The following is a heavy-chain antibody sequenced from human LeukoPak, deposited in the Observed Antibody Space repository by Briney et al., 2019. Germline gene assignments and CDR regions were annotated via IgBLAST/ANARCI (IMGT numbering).Heavy chain of an antibody. D-gene: IGHD1-14*01. CDR3: ARDPESSMDV. CDR1: GFTFTNHG. Sequence: GGTLRLSCAASGFTFTNHGFHWVRQAPGKGLEWVAAIWYDSSKESYADSVKGRFTISRDNSKNTVYLQMNSLRGEDTAVYYCARDPESSMDVWGQGTTVTVCS. CDR2: IWYDSSKE. J-gene: IGHJ6*02. V-gene: IGHV3-33*01.